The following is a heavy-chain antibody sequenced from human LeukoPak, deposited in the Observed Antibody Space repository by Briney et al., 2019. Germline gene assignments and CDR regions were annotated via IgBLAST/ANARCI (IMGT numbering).Heavy chain of an antibody. D-gene: IGHD3-22*01. J-gene: IGHJ4*02. CDR3: AKATMYSYDSTAYYYFDG. CDR2: ISGSGDNT. Sequence: GGSLRLSCAASGFSFSSYAMNWVRQAPGKGLEWVSVISGSGDNTNYADSVKGRFTISRDNSKNTLFLQMNSLRAEDTAIYYCAKATMYSYDSTAYYYFDGWGQGTLVTVSS. CDR1: GFSFSSYA. V-gene: IGHV3-23*01.